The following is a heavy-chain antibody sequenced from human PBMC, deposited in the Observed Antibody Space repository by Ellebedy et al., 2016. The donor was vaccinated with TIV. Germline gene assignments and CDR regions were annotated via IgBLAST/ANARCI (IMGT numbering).Heavy chain of an antibody. J-gene: IGHJ6*02. CDR2: MNPNRGNT. Sequence: ASVKVSXXASGYTFTTYDLNWVRQATGQGLEWMGWMNPNRGNTGYAQKFQGRVTMTRNTSISTAYMELSSLRSEDTAVYYCARVYSSSWLYYGMDVWGQGTTVTVSS. D-gene: IGHD6-13*01. CDR3: ARVYSSSWLYYGMDV. CDR1: GYTFTTYD. V-gene: IGHV1-8*01.